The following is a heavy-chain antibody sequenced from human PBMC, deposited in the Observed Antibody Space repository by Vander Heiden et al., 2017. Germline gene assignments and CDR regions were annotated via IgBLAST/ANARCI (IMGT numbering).Heavy chain of an antibody. J-gene: IGHJ4*02. D-gene: IGHD1-26*01. CDR2: INPSGGST. CDR1: GYTLTSYY. Sequence: QVQLVQSGAEVKKPGASVKVSCKASGYTLTSYYMHWVRQAPVQGLEWMGIINPSGGSTSYAQKFQGRVTMTSDTSTSTVYMELSSLRSEDTAVYYCARAILWELLGVSFDYWGQGTLVTVSS. V-gene: IGHV1-46*01. CDR3: ARAILWELLGVSFDY.